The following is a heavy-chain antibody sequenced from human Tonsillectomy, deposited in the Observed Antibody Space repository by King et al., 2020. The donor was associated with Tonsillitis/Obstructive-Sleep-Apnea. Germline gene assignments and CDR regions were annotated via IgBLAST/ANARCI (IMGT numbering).Heavy chain of an antibody. CDR2: INPSDGIT. Sequence: QLVQSGAEVKKPGASVKLSCKASGYTFTRYYIHWVRQAPGQGLEWMGIINPSDGITTYAQKFQGRLTVTRDTSTSTVYMGLSRLKSEDTAVYYCARDDVIGRYFDYWGQGTLVTVSS. D-gene: IGHD3-16*02. J-gene: IGHJ4*02. CDR3: ARDDVIGRYFDY. V-gene: IGHV1-46*01. CDR1: GYTFTRYY.